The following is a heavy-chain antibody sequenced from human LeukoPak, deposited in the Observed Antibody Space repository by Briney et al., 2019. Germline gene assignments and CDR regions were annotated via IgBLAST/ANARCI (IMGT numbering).Heavy chain of an antibody. Sequence: EWVGRIKSKTDGGTTDYAAPVKGRFTISRDDSKNTLYLQMNSLKTEDTAVYYCTTIQPFDYWGQGTLVTVSS. D-gene: IGHD5-18*01. V-gene: IGHV3-15*01. CDR3: TTIQPFDY. CDR2: IKSKTDGGTT. J-gene: IGHJ4*02.